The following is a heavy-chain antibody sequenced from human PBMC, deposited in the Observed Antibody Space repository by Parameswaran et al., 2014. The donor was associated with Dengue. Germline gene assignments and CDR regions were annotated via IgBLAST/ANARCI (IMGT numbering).Heavy chain of an antibody. J-gene: IGHJ5*02. V-gene: IGHV4-34*01. Sequence: WIRQPPGKGLEWIGEINHSGSTNYNPSLESRVTISVDTSKNQFSLKLSSVTAADTAVYYCARSRSSWYGGWRNWFDPWGQGTLVTVSS. CDR2: INHSGST. CDR3: ARSRSSWYGGWRNWFDP. D-gene: IGHD6-13*01.